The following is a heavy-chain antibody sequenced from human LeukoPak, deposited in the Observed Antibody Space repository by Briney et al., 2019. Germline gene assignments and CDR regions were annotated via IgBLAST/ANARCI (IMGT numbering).Heavy chain of an antibody. J-gene: IGHJ4*02. Sequence: PGGSLRLSCAASGFTFSSYWMHWVRQAPGKGLVWVSRIKSDGSSTNYADSVKGRVTISRDNAENTLYLLMTSLRAEDTAVYYCARGGKYAYFVDCWGQGTLVTASS. CDR1: GFTFSSYW. CDR2: IKSDGSST. CDR3: ARGGKYAYFVDC. D-gene: IGHD3-16*01. V-gene: IGHV3-74*01.